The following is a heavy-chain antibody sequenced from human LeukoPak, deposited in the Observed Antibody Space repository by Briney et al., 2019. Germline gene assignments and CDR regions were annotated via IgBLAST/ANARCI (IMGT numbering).Heavy chain of an antibody. D-gene: IGHD3-22*01. V-gene: IGHV1-2*02. Sequence: ASVKVSCKASGYTFTGYYMHWVRQAPGQGLEWMGWINPNSGGTNYAQKFQGRVTMTRDTSISTVYMELSRLRSDDTAVYYCAREHYDSSGYYQCYFDYWGQGTLVTVSS. CDR1: GYTFTGYY. CDR2: INPNSGGT. J-gene: IGHJ4*02. CDR3: AREHYDSSGYYQCYFDY.